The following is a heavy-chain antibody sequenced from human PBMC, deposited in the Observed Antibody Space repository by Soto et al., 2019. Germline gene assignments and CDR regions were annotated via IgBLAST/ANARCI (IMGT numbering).Heavy chain of an antibody. CDR3: ARYSSSSGRQAGDYYYYGMDV. D-gene: IGHD6-6*01. CDR1: GGSISSYY. V-gene: IGHV4-59*01. J-gene: IGHJ6*02. Sequence: PSETLSLTCTVSGGSISSYYWSWMRQPPGKGLEWIGYIYYSGSTNYNPSLKSRVTISVDTSKNQFSLKLSSVTAADTAVYYCARYSSSSGRQAGDYYYYGMDVWGQGTTVTVSS. CDR2: IYYSGST.